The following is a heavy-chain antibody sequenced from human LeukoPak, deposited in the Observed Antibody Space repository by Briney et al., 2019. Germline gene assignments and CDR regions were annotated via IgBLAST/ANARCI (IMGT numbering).Heavy chain of an antibody. J-gene: IGHJ4*02. CDR3: AKSDGSGSYFDY. CDR1: GGSIRNHY. CDR2: VYHTGNT. Sequence: SETLSLTCTDSGGSIRNHYWSWIRQPPGKGLEWIGYVYHTGNTKYNPSLESRATISIDTSKNQFSLKLSSVTAADSAVYYCAKSDGSGSYFDYWGQGTLVTVS. V-gene: IGHV4-59*11. D-gene: IGHD3-10*01.